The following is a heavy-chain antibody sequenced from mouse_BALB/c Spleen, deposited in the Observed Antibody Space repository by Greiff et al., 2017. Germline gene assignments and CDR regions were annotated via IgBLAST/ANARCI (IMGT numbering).Heavy chain of an antibody. CDR2: ISSGGST. CDR1: GFTFSSYA. D-gene: IGHD2-12*01. CDR3: ASGLLFDY. J-gene: IGHJ2*01. Sequence: VQLKESGGGLVKPGGSLKLSCAASGFTFSSYAMSWVRQTPEKRLEWVASISSGGSTYYPDSVKGRFTISRDNARNILYLQMSSLRSEDTAMYYCASGLLFDYWGQGTTLTVSS. V-gene: IGHV5-6-5*01.